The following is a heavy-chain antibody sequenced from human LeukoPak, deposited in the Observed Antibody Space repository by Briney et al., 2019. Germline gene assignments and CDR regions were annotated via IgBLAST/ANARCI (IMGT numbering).Heavy chain of an antibody. J-gene: IGHJ4*02. CDR1: GYTFTSYG. Sequence: SVKVSCKASGYTFTSYGISWVRQAPGQGLEWMGGIIPIFGTANYAQKFQGRVTITADESTSTAYMELSSLRSEDTAVYYCAREYYYDSSGYYYWGQGTLVTVSS. CDR2: IIPIFGTA. V-gene: IGHV1-69*13. CDR3: AREYYYDSSGYYY. D-gene: IGHD3-22*01.